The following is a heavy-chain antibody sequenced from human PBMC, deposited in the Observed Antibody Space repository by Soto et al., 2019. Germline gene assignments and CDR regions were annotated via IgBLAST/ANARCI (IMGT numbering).Heavy chain of an antibody. CDR3: ARHRTTIFGVVMRNFDY. Sequence: QVQLVESGGGVVQPGRSLRLSRAASGFTFSSYAMHGVRQAPGKGLEWVAVISYDGSNKYYADSVKGRFTISRDNSKNTLYLQMNSLRAEDTAVYYCARHRTTIFGVVMRNFDYWGQGTLVTVSS. CDR2: ISYDGSNK. CDR1: GFTFSSYA. J-gene: IGHJ4*02. D-gene: IGHD3-3*01. V-gene: IGHV3-30-3*01.